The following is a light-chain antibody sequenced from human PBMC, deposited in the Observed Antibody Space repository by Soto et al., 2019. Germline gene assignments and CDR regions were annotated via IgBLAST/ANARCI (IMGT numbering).Light chain of an antibody. CDR3: QQYGSSPWT. CDR1: QSVKSTY. J-gene: IGKJ1*01. CDR2: GAS. Sequence: EIVLTQSPGTLSLSPGERVTLSCRASQSVKSTYLAWYQQKPGQAPRLLVYGASSRAADIPDRFSGSGSGTDFTLTISGLEPEDFAVYYCQQYGSSPWTFGQGTKVEFK. V-gene: IGKV3-20*01.